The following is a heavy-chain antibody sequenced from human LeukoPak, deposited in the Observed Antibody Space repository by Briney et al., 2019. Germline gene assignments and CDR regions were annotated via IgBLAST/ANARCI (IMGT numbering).Heavy chain of an antibody. V-gene: IGHV1-69*13. CDR1: GGTFSSYA. D-gene: IGHD2-2*01. CDR3: ARARVPIVVVPAALNY. Sequence: SVKVSCKASGGTFSSYAICWVRQAPGQGLEWMGGIIPIFGTANYAQKFQGRVTITADESTSTAYMGLSSLRSEDTAVYYCARARVPIVVVPAALNYWGQGTLVTVSS. J-gene: IGHJ4*02. CDR2: IIPIFGTA.